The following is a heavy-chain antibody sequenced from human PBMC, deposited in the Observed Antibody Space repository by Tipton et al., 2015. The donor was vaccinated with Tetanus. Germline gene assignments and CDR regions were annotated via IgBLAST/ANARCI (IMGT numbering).Heavy chain of an antibody. Sequence: TLSLTCAVSGGSISSYYWSWIRQPPGKGLEWIGYIYYSGSTNYNPSLKSRVTISVDTSKNQFSLKLSSVTAADPAVYYCAREGSGADIVVVPAAKGHWYFDLWGRGTLVTVSP. CDR3: AREGSGADIVVVPAAKGHWYFDL. D-gene: IGHD2-2*01. CDR2: IYYSGST. CDR1: GGSISSYY. J-gene: IGHJ2*01. V-gene: IGHV4-59*01.